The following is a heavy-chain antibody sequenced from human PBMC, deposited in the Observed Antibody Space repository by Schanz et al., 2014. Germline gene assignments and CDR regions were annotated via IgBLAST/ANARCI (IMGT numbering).Heavy chain of an antibody. Sequence: QVQLEESGAGLVKPSGTLSLTCAVSGASVSSDNWWNWVRQPPGKGLEWIGEIYDSGNTNYNPSLKSGAPRSVDASRNRFSLQLTSATAADTAVYYCARGGQGFGEPHQRLFEYWGPGTLVTVSS. J-gene: IGHJ4*02. CDR2: IYDSGNT. CDR1: GASVSSDNW. CDR3: ARGGQGFGEPHQRLFEY. V-gene: IGHV4-4*02. D-gene: IGHD3-10*01.